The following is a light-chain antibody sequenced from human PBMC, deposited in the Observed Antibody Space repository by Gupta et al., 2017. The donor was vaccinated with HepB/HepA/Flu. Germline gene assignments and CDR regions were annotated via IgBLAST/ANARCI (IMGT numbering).Light chain of an antibody. Sequence: QSVLPQPPSASGSPGQRVTIFCSGSSSYVGRDNDYWYQQPPGTAPKLLIYNDDQRPSGVPDRFSGSKSGTTASLAISGLRAEGEADYYCAAWDNSLSGYVFGTGTWVTVL. J-gene: IGLJ1*01. CDR1: SSYVGRDN. CDR2: NDD. CDR3: AAWDNSLSGYV. V-gene: IGLV1-47*02.